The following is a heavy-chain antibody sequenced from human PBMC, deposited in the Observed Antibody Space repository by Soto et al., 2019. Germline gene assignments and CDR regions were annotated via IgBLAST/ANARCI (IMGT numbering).Heavy chain of an antibody. V-gene: IGHV4-59*01. J-gene: IGHJ6*02. CDR1: GGSISSYY. CDR2: IYYSGST. CDR3: ARDDSMDV. Sequence: TLSLTCTVSGGSISSYYWSWIRQPPGKGLEWIGYIYYSGSTNYNPSLKSRVTISVDTSKNQFSLKLSSVTAADTAVYYCARDDSMDVWGQGTTVTVSS.